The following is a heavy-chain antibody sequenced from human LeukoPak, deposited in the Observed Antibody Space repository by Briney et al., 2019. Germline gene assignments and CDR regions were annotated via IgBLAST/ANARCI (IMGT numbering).Heavy chain of an antibody. CDR1: GDSVSINSVT. CDR3: ARRLTQYDCFDP. J-gene: IGHJ5*02. CDR2: TYYRSTWYN. D-gene: IGHD2-2*01. V-gene: IGHV6-1*01. Sequence: SQTLSLTCAISGDSVSINSVTWNWIRQSPSRGLEWLGRTYYRSTWYNDYAVSVRGRITVNPDTSKNQFSLHLNSVTPEDTAVYYCARRLTQYDCFDPWGQGILVTVSS.